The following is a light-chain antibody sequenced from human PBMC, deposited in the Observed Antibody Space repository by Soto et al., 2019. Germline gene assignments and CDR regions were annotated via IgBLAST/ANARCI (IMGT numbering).Light chain of an antibody. J-gene: IGKJ4*01. CDR1: QRIGSD. V-gene: IGKV3-11*01. CDR3: QQRRSWPLT. CDR2: DAS. Sequence: EIVLTQSPATLSLSPGERPTLSCRASQRIGSDLAWYQQKPGQAPRLLIYDASDRATGIPVRFSGSGSGTDFTLTISSLEPEDFAVYYCQQRRSWPLTFGGGTKVEIK.